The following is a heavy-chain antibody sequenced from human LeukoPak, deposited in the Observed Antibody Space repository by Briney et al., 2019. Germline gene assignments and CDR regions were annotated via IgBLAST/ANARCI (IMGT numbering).Heavy chain of an antibody. CDR1: GFTFEDYA. J-gene: IGHJ4*02. V-gene: IGHV3-9*01. D-gene: IGHD3-10*01. CDR3: ARGPAMVRGVRSDY. CDR2: ITWNSGDI. Sequence: PGGSLRLSCAASGFTFEDYAMHWVRQAPGKGLEWVSGITWNSGDIGYADSVKGRFTISRDNAKNSLYLQMNSLRAEDTAVYYCARGPAMVRGVRSDYWGQGTLVTVSS.